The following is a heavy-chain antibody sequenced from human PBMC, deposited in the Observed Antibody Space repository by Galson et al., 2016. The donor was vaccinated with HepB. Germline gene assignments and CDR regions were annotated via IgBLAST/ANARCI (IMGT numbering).Heavy chain of an antibody. D-gene: IGHD3-3*01. Sequence: SETLSLTCTVYNASLSDHFWTWIRQPPGKGLECIGEITHAGTTNYNPSLQSRVTISIDTSRNQFSLTVDSVTAADTAVYYCASSYYDYWRGFYVPFDSWGPGTLVTVSS. V-gene: IGHV4-34*01. CDR1: NASLSDHF. CDR2: ITHAGTT. J-gene: IGHJ4*02. CDR3: ASSYYDYWRGFYVPFDS.